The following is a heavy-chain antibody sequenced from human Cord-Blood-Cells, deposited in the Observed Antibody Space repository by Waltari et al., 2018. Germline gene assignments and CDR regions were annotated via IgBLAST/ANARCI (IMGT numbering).Heavy chain of an antibody. J-gene: IGHJ3*02. Sequence: QLQLQESGPGLVKPSETLSLPCTVSGGSISSSGYSWGWIRQPPGKGLEWSGSIYYSGSTYYNPSLKSRGTISVDTSKNQFSLKLSSVTAADTAVYYCARLNWNYAFDIWGQGTMVTVSS. CDR3: ARLNWNYAFDI. V-gene: IGHV4-39*01. CDR1: GGSISSSGYS. D-gene: IGHD1-7*01. CDR2: IYYSGST.